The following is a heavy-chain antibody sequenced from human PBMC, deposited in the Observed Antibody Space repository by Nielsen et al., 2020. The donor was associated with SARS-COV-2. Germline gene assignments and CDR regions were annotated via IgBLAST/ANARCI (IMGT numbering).Heavy chain of an antibody. V-gene: IGHV4-34*10. D-gene: IGHD5-12*01. Sequence: SETLSLTCGVSGRSLTGYPWTWLPQPPGKGLEWLGVINPSGRTKTNPSLRSRLTMSLDTSRNTFSLRLTSVTAADTAMYYCVNGGRYSDGWSLWYWDKGSLVTVSS. CDR1: GRSLTGYP. CDR3: VNGGRYSDGWSLWY. J-gene: IGHJ4*02. CDR2: INPSGRT.